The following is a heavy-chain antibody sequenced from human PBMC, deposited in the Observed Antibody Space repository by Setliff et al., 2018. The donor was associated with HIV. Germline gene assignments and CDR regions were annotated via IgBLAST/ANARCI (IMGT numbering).Heavy chain of an antibody. CDR2: MFVGGDT. J-gene: IGHJ4*03. V-gene: IGHV4-4*07. CDR1: GDSVNGYY. D-gene: IGHD3-10*01. Sequence: SETLSLTCTVSGDSVNGYYWSWIRQPAGKGLEWVGRMFVGGDTNYNPPLKSRLTISVDTSRRQFSLRLTSVTTADTAVYYCARGLYGSGSFFFDAWGQGAQVTVSS. CDR3: ARGLYGSGSFFFDA.